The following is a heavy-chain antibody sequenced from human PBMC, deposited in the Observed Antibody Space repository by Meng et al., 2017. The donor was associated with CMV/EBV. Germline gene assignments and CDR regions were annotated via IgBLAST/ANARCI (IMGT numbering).Heavy chain of an antibody. V-gene: IGHV3-30*02. J-gene: IGHJ4*02. CDR1: GFTFSSYG. CDR2: IRYDGSNK. Sequence: GESLKISCAASGFTFSSYGMHWVRQAPGKGLEWVAFIRYDGSNKYYADSVKGRFTISRDNSKNTLYLQMNSPRAEDTAVYYCAKERGWELLGLFDYWGQGTLVTVSS. CDR3: AKERGWELLGLFDY. D-gene: IGHD1-26*01.